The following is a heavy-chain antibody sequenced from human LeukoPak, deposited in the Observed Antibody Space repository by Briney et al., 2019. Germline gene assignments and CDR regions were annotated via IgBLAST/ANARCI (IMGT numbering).Heavy chain of an antibody. CDR1: GFTVSSYG. CDR3: AKEHDDFEI. CDR2: ISHDGRSK. J-gene: IGHJ3*02. Sequence: GRSLRLSCAASGFTVSSYGMHWVRQAPGKGLEWVAVISHDGRSKFYADSVKGRFSISRDGSKNTLNLEMNSLRAEDTAVYYCAKEHDDFEIWGQGTMVTVSS. V-gene: IGHV3-30*18.